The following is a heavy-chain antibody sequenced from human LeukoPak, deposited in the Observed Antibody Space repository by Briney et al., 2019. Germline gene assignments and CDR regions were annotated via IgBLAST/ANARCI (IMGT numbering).Heavy chain of an antibody. D-gene: IGHD3-10*01. Sequence: SVKVSCKASGGTFSSYAISWVRQAPGQGLEWMGGIIAIFGTANYAQKFQGRVTITADESTSTAYMELSSLRSEDTAVYYCARMHYYGSGSYFFSDPWGQGTLVTVSS. CDR2: IIAIFGTA. CDR1: GGTFSSYA. CDR3: ARMHYYGSGSYFFSDP. V-gene: IGHV1-69*13. J-gene: IGHJ5*02.